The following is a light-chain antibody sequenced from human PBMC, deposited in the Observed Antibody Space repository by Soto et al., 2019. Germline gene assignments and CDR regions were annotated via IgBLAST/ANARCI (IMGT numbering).Light chain of an antibody. Sequence: VLTQSPATLSLSPGERATLSCRASQSVDIYLAWYQQRPGQPPRLLIYDASNRATGVPARFSGSGSGTDLTLTISSLEPEDFAVYYCQQRKHWPPLTFGGGTRVEIK. V-gene: IGKV3-11*01. CDR1: QSVDIY. CDR3: QQRKHWPPLT. J-gene: IGKJ4*01. CDR2: DAS.